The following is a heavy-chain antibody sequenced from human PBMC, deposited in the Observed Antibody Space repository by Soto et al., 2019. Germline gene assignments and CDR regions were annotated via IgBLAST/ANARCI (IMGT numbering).Heavy chain of an antibody. J-gene: IGHJ6*02. Sequence: PGGSLRLSCAASGFIFSGSAIHWVRQASGKGLEWVGRIRSRANNFATSSAASVKGRFTFSRDDSKNTAYLQMNTLKPEDTAVYYCARGQGAAIGDYYYHGMDVWGQGPTVTVSS. CDR1: GFIFSGSA. D-gene: IGHD2-2*02. CDR3: ARGQGAAIGDYYYHGMDV. CDR2: IRSRANNFAT. V-gene: IGHV3-73*01.